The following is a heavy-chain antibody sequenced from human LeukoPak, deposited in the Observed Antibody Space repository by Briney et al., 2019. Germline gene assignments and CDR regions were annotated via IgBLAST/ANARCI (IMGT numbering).Heavy chain of an antibody. CDR3: ARDSGSYHNWFDP. CDR1: GGSISSYY. V-gene: IGHV4-59*01. CDR2: IYHSGST. J-gene: IGHJ5*02. Sequence: SETLSLTCTVSGGSISSYYWSWIRQPPGKGLEWIGYIYHSGSTNYNPSLKSRVTISVDTSKNQFSLKLSSVTAADTAVYYCARDSGSYHNWFDPWGQGTLVTVSS. D-gene: IGHD1-26*01.